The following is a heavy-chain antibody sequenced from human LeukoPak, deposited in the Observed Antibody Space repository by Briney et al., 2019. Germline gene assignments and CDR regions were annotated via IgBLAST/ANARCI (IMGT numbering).Heavy chain of an antibody. V-gene: IGHV4-38-2*01. CDR1: GYSISSGYC. Sequence: SETLSLTCAVSGYSISSGYCWGWIRQPPGKGLEWIGSMCHSGSTYYNPSLKSRVTISVDTSKNQFSLKLSSVTAADTAVYYCASSSPLEYYYYGMDVWGQGTTVTVSS. CDR3: ASSSPLEYYYYGMDV. J-gene: IGHJ6*02. CDR2: MCHSGST. D-gene: IGHD6-6*01.